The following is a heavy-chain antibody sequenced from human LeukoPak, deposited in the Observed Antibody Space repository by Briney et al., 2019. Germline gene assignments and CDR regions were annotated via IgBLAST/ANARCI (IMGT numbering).Heavy chain of an antibody. CDR1: GYSFTSYW. D-gene: IGHD5-24*01. J-gene: IGHJ3*02. V-gene: IGHV5-51*01. Sequence: GESLKISCKGSGYSFTSYWIGWVRQMPGKGLEWMGIIYPGDSDTRYSPSFQGQVTISADKSISTAYLQWSSLKASDTAMYYCARANPPEMATIKGGGAFDIWGQGTMVTVSS. CDR2: IYPGDSDT. CDR3: ARANPPEMATIKGGGAFDI.